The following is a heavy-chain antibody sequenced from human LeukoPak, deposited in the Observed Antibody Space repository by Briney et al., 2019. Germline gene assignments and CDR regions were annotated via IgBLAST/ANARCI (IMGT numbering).Heavy chain of an antibody. D-gene: IGHD3-22*01. CDR2: MNPNSGNT. CDR3: ARGRVYYYDSSGYYPH. CDR1: GYTFTSYD. Sequence: GASVKVSCKASGYTFTSYDINWVRQAPGQGLEWMGWMNPNSGNTGYAQKFQGRVTMTRNTSISTAYMELSSLRSEDTAVYYCARGRVYYYDSSGYYPHWGQGTLVTVSS. V-gene: IGHV1-8*01. J-gene: IGHJ4*02.